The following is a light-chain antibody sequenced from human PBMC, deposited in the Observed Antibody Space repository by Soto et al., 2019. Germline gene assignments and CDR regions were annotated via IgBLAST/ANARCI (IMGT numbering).Light chain of an antibody. CDR2: EVS. J-gene: IGLJ2*01. V-gene: IGLV2-8*01. CDR3: SSYAGSNNFVV. Sequence: SVLTQPPSASGSPGQSVTISCTGTSSDVGGYNYVSWYQQHPGKAPKLMIYEVSKRPTGVPDRFSGSKSGKTASLTVSGLQAEDEADYYCSSYAGSNNFVVFGGGTKVTVL. CDR1: SSDVGGYNY.